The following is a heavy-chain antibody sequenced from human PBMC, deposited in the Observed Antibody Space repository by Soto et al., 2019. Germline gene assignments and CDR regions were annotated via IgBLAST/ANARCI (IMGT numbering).Heavy chain of an antibody. D-gene: IGHD2-21*02. CDR1: GFTFSSYG. CDR2: IWYDGSNK. CDR3: ARAPIVVVTAPYYYYGMDV. V-gene: IGHV3-33*01. J-gene: IGHJ6*02. Sequence: GGSLRFSCAASGFTFSSYGMHWVRQAPGKGLEWVAVIWYDGSNKYYADSVKGRFTISRDNSKNTLYLQMNSLRAEDTAVYYCARAPIVVVTAPYYYYGMDVWGQGTTVTVSS.